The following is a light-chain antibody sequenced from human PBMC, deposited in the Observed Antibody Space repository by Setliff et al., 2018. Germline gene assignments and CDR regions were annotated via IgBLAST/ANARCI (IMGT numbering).Light chain of an antibody. CDR3: CSYAGSYTVL. J-gene: IGLJ2*01. CDR1: SSDVGRYNY. Sequence: SALTQPRSVSGSPGQSATISCTGASSDVGRYNYVSWYQQHPGKAPKLMIYDVSKRPSGVPDRFSGSKSGNTASLTIFGLQAEDEADYYCCSYAGSYTVLFGGGTKVTVL. V-gene: IGLV2-11*01. CDR2: DVS.